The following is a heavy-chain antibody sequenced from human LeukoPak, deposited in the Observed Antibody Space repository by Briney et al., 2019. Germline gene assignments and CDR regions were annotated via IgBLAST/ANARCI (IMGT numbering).Heavy chain of an antibody. D-gene: IGHD6-19*01. J-gene: IGHJ2*01. CDR1: GYTFTSYA. V-gene: IGHV1-3*01. CDR2: INAGNGNT. CDR3: ARAYSSGWSPHWYFDL. Sequence: ASVKVSCKASGYTFTSYAMNWVRQAPGQRLEWMGWINAGNGNTKYSQKFQGRVTITRDTSASTAYMELSSLRSEDTAVYYCARAYSSGWSPHWYFDLWGRGTLVTVSS.